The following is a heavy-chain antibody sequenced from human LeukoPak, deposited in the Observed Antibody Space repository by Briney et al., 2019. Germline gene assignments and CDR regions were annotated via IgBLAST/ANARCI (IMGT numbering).Heavy chain of an antibody. CDR2: TSPDGRDT. V-gene: IGHV3-7*01. D-gene: IGHD3-16*01. J-gene: IGHJ4*02. CDR1: GFTFGTSW. CDR3: AEWGSGFNY. Sequence: GGPLRLSCAASGFTFGTSWMSWFRQAPGTGLEWVAHTSPDGRDTYYVDSVKGRFIISRDNPKNSLYLQMNSLRAEDTAVYYCAEWGSGFNYWGQGTLVTVSS.